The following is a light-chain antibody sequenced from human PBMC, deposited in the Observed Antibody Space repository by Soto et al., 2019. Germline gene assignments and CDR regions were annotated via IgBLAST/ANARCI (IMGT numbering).Light chain of an antibody. CDR1: SGQSSYT. Sequence: QPVLTQSPSASASMRASVKRTCTMSSGQSSYTNAWHQQQPKTGRPYLMKLNSDGSHSKGDGIPDRFSGSSSGAERYLTISSLRSEVEADFYCQTWGTDIVVFGGGTKLTVL. J-gene: IGLJ2*01. CDR3: QTWGTDIVV. V-gene: IGLV4-69*01. CDR2: LNSDGSH.